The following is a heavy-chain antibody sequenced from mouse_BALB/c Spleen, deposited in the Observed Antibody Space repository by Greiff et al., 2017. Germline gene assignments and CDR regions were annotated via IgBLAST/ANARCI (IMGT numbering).Heavy chain of an antibody. Sequence: QVQLQQSGAELVRPGTSVKISCKASGYTFTNYWLGWVKQRPGHGLEWIGDIYPGGGYTNYNEKFKGKATLTADTSSNTAYMQLSSLTSEDSAVYFCARGKFITTASMDYWGQGTSVTVSS. V-gene: IGHV1-63*02. D-gene: IGHD1-2*01. CDR3: ARGKFITTASMDY. CDR2: IYPGGGYT. CDR1: GYTFTNYW. J-gene: IGHJ4*01.